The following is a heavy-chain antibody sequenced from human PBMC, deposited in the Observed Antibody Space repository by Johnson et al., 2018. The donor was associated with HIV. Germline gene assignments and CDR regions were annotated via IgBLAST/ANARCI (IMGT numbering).Heavy chain of an antibody. CDR1: GFTVSSNY. CDR2: LYSGGST. J-gene: IGHJ3*02. V-gene: IGHV3-66*04. Sequence: VHLVESGGGLVQPGGSLRLSCAASGFTVSSNYMSWVRQAPGKGLEWVSVLYSGGSTYYADSVKGRFTISRDNSKNTLYLQMNSLRADDTAVYYCAKRGSTMIGGAGAFDIWGQGTMVTVSP. CDR3: AKRGSTMIGGAGAFDI. D-gene: IGHD3-22*01.